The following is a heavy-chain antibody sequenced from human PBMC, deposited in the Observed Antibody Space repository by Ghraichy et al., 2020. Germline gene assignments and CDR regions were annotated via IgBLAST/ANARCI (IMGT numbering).Heavy chain of an antibody. J-gene: IGHJ4*02. CDR1: SGSITDSY. CDR2: IHHVSHSTSP. Sequence: TLSLTCVVASGSITDSYWSWIRQSPGRGLEWIGDIHHVSHSTSPNYNPSLNSRVVMSIDMSKKQISLRLNSVSAADTGIYYCARRPSQRPHYYFDSWGQGALVTVSS. CDR3: ARRPSQRPHYYFDS. D-gene: IGHD6-25*01. V-gene: IGHV4-34*01.